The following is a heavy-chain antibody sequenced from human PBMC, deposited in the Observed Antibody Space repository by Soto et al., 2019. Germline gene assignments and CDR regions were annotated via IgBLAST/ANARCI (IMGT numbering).Heavy chain of an antibody. CDR1: GYTFTSYY. D-gene: IGHD3-9*01. Sequence: ASVKVSCKASGYTFTSYYMHLVRQAPGQGLEWMGIINPSGGSTSYAQKFQGRVTMTRDTSTSTVYMELSSLRSEDTAVYYCAREGVDDILTGYWIGGFFDYWGQGTLVTVSS. CDR2: INPSGGST. CDR3: AREGVDDILTGYWIGGFFDY. V-gene: IGHV1-46*03. J-gene: IGHJ4*02.